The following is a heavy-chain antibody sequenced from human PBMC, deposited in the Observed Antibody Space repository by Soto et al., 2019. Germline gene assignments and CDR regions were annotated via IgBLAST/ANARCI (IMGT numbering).Heavy chain of an antibody. CDR1: GFTFSDYY. D-gene: IGHD7-27*01. V-gene: IGHV3-11*01. Sequence: GGSLRLSCATSGFTFSDYYISWIRQAPGKGLEWVSYIGRSDIIKHYADFVEGRFTFSRDDATHSVHLQMYSLRVDDTASYHCARRPNRWGNWFDARAQGTLVTV. CDR2: IGRSDIIK. J-gene: IGHJ5*02. CDR3: ARRPNRWGNWFDA.